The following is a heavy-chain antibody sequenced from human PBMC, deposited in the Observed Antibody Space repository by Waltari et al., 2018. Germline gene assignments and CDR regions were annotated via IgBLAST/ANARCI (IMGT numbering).Heavy chain of an antibody. Sequence: QVQLHESGPGLVKPSQTLSLTCTVSAGSLSSGVYYWSCIRQTPGKGLEWIGRIHTPGSTNYNPSLKSRVTISADTSKNQVYLTLSSVTAADAAVYYCARDWGDSYRSYSYYYGVDVWGQGTTVTVS. D-gene: IGHD7-27*01. CDR3: ARDWGDSYRSYSYYYGVDV. V-gene: IGHV4-61*02. CDR2: IHTPGST. CDR1: AGSLSSGVYY. J-gene: IGHJ6*02.